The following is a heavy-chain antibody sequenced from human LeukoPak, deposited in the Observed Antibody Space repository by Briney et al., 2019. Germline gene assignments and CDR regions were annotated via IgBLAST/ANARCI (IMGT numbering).Heavy chain of an antibody. J-gene: IGHJ4*02. V-gene: IGHV1-2*02. CDR3: ARFLFGTKVDFDF. CDR2: INPNNGDT. Sequence: ASVKVSCKAPGYTFRAYYIHWVRQAPGHGLEWMGWINPNNGDTVYAQRFQGRVTMTRDTSISTAYMELTGLSFDDTAVYYCARFLFGTKVDFDFGGQGTLVTVSP. CDR1: GYTFRAYY. D-gene: IGHD1-7*01.